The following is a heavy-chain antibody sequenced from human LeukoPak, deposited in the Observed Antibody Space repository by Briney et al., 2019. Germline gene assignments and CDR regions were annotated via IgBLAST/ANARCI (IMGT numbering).Heavy chain of an antibody. CDR3: ARDFTGTTYDY. J-gene: IGHJ4*02. V-gene: IGHV3-21*01. D-gene: IGHD1-1*01. CDR2: ISGSSSDI. Sequence: GGSLRLSCAASGFTFNIYSMNWVRQAPGKGLEWVSSISGSSSDIYYADSVKGRFTISRDNAKNSLYLQMNSLRAEDTAVYYCARDFTGTTYDYWGQGTLVTVSS. CDR1: GFTFNIYS.